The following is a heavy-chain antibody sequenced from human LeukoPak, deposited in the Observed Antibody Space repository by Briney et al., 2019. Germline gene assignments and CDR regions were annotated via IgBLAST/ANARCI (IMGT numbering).Heavy chain of an antibody. Sequence: GGSLRLSCAASGFTFSSYAMHWVRQAPGKGLEWVAVISYDGSNKYYADSVKGRFTISRDNSKNTLYLQMNSLRAEDTAVYYCARDGFTPFPYCSSTSCYAYFDHWGQGTLVTVSS. J-gene: IGHJ4*02. CDR3: ARDGFTPFPYCSSTSCYAYFDH. D-gene: IGHD2-2*01. CDR2: ISYDGSNK. CDR1: GFTFSSYA. V-gene: IGHV3-30-3*01.